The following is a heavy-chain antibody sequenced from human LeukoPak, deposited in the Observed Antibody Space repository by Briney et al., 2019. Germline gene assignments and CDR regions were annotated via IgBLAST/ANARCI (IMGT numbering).Heavy chain of an antibody. J-gene: IGHJ5*02. Sequence: GGSLRLSCAASGFTFSSYAMSWVRPAPGKGLEWVSAISGSGGSTYYADSVKGRFTISRDNSKNTLYLQMNSLGAEDTAVYYCAKDTSSGWYVGWFDPWGQGTLVTVSS. CDR3: AKDTSSGWYVGWFDP. D-gene: IGHD6-19*01. V-gene: IGHV3-23*01. CDR2: ISGSGGST. CDR1: GFTFSSYA.